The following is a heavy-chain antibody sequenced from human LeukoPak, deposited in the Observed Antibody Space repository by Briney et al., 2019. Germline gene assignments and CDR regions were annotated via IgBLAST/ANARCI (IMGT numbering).Heavy chain of an antibody. V-gene: IGHV1-69*13. Sequence: SVKVSCKASGYTFTTYAISWVRQAPGQGLEWMGGIIPIFGTANYAQKFQGRVTITADESTSTAYMELSSLRSEDTAVYYCVREEREYCGGDCNDAFDIWGQGTMVTVSS. CDR3: VREEREYCGGDCNDAFDI. D-gene: IGHD2-21*02. CDR1: GYTFTTYA. J-gene: IGHJ3*02. CDR2: IIPIFGTA.